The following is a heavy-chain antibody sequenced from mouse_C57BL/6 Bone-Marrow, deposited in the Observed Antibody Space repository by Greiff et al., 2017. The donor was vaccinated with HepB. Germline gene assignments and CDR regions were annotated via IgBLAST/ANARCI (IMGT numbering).Heavy chain of an antibody. J-gene: IGHJ3*01. CDR1: GYTFTSYW. V-gene: IGHV1-55*01. CDR2: IYPGSGST. CDR3: ARLYDGFRFAY. D-gene: IGHD2-3*01. Sequence: QVHVKQSGAELVKPGASVKMSCKASGYTFTSYWITWVKQRPGQGLEWIGDIYPGSGSTNYNEKFKSKATLTVDTSSSTAYMQLSSLTSEDSAVYYCARLYDGFRFAYWGQGTLVTVSA.